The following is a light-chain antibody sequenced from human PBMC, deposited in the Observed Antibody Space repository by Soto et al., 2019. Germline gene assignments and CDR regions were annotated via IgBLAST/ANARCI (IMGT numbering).Light chain of an antibody. V-gene: IGKV1-5*01. CDR2: DAS. Sequence: DIPMTQSPSTLSASVGDRVTLTCRASQSISSWLAWYQQKPGKAPKLLIYDASSLQSGVPSRFSGSGSGTEFTLTISSLQPDDFATYYCQQYNSYSGTFGQGTKVEIK. CDR3: QQYNSYSGT. J-gene: IGKJ1*01. CDR1: QSISSW.